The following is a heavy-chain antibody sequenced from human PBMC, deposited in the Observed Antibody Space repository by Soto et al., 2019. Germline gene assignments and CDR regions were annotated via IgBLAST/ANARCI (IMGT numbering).Heavy chain of an antibody. CDR1: GFTFSDYY. J-gene: IGHJ6*02. V-gene: IGHV1-2*02. CDR2: LNPKSGGT. D-gene: IGHD2-2*01. CDR3: ARERYQVLSDGMDV. Sequence: ASVKVSCKASGFTFSDYYMHWVREAPGQGLEWMGWLNPKSGGTTYAQKFQGRLTLSRDTSINTAYMELSRLSIDDTALYYCARERYQVLSDGMDVWGQWTTVTVSS.